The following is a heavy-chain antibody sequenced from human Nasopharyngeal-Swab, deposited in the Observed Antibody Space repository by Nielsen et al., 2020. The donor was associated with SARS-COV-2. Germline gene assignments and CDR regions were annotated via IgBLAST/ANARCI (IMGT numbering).Heavy chain of an antibody. CDR2: IYYSGST. V-gene: IGHV4-59*01. D-gene: IGHD3-10*01. J-gene: IGHJ3*02. Sequence: WIRQPPGKGLEWIGYIYYSGSTNYNPSLKSRVTISVDTSKNQFSLKLSSVTAADTAVYYCARGGGSGSYYSDDAFDIWGQGTMVTVSS. CDR3: ARGGGSGSYYSDDAFDI.